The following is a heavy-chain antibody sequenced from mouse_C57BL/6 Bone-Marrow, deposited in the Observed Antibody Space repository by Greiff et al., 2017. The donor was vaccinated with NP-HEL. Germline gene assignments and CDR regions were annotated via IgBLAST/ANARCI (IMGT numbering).Heavy chain of an antibody. V-gene: IGHV1-69*01. J-gene: IGHJ2*01. Sequence: QVQLKQPGAELVMPGASVKLSCKASGYTFTSYWMHWVKQRPGQGLEWIGEIDPSDSYTNYNQKFKGKSTLTVDKSSSTAYMQLSSLTSEDSAVYYCAREGLCLDYWGQGTTLTVSS. CDR1: GYTFTSYW. CDR3: AREGLCLDY. D-gene: IGHD1-1*02. CDR2: IDPSDSYT.